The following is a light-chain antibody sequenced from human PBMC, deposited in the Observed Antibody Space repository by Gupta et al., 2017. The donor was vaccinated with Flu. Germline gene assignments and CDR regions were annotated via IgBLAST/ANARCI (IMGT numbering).Light chain of an antibody. Sequence: EIAMTQSTATLSVSPGERATLFCRASQSVSSNLAWYQQKPGQAPRLLIYGASTRATGIPARFSGSGSGTEFTLTISSLQSEDFAVYFCQQYNNSPSTFGQGTKVEIK. V-gene: IGKV3-15*01. CDR1: QSVSSN. J-gene: IGKJ1*01. CDR2: GAS. CDR3: QQYNNSPST.